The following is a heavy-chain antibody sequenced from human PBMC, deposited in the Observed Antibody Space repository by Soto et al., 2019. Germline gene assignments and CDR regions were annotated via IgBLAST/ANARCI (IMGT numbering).Heavy chain of an antibody. Sequence: QVQLVESGGGLVKPGGSLRLSCAASGFTFSDYYMNWIRQAPGKGLEWVSYISSGGSTIYYADSVKGRFTIPRDNAKNSLYLQMNNLRAEDTAVYYCARAAAPWDGWLDPWGQGTLVTVSS. CDR1: GFTFSDYY. CDR2: ISSGGSTI. CDR3: ARAAAPWDGWLDP. D-gene: IGHD1-26*01. V-gene: IGHV3-11*01. J-gene: IGHJ5*02.